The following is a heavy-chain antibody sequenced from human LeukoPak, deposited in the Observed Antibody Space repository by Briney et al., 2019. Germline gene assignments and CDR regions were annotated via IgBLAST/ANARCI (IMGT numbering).Heavy chain of an antibody. CDR3: ARGTVPLDCSSTSCYKGGFVY. D-gene: IGHD2-2*02. CDR2: IYYSGST. CDR1: GGSISSGGYY. Sequence: PSETLSLTCTVSGGSISSGGYYWSWIRQHPGKGLEWIGYIYYSGSTYYNPSLKSRVTISVDTSKNQFSLKLSSVTAADTAVYYCARGTVPLDCSSTSCYKGGFVYWGQGTLVTVSS. J-gene: IGHJ4*02. V-gene: IGHV4-31*03.